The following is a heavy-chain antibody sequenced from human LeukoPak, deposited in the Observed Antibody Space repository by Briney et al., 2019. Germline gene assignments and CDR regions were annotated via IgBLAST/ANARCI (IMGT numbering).Heavy chain of an antibody. D-gene: IGHD2-15*01. Sequence: PGGSLRLSCAASGFTFSNYAMSWVRQAPGRGLEWVSTISGSGANTYYADSAKGRFTISRDNSKNTLYLQMNSLRADDTAIYYCAKGRALEVVAAFNYWGQGTVVTASS. CDR2: ISGSGANT. V-gene: IGHV3-23*01. CDR1: GFTFSNYA. J-gene: IGHJ4*02. CDR3: AKGRALEVVAAFNY.